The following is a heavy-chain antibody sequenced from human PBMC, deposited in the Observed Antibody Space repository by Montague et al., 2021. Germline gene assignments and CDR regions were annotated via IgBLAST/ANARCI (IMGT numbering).Heavy chain of an antibody. Sequence: SETLSLTCTVSGASISSNIYYWGWIRQSPGKGLEWIGSIYYSGSSFYQPSLKSRITMAVDTSKNQFSLKLSSVTAADTAIYYCARVFSSWYVGWFDPWGQGTLVTVSA. CDR2: IYYSGSS. D-gene: IGHD6-13*01. J-gene: IGHJ5*02. CDR3: ARVFSSWYVGWFDP. V-gene: IGHV4-39*07. CDR1: GASISSNIYY.